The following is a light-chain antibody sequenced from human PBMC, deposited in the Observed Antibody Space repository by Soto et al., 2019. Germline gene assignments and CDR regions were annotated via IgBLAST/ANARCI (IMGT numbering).Light chain of an antibody. CDR2: AIS. CDR3: QQHNKWPLT. V-gene: IGKV3-15*01. Sequence: EIVMTQSPATLSVFPGERATLSCRASQGVNSNLAWYQQKPGQAPRLLIYAISTRATGIPARFTGSGSGTEFTLALSSLQSEDFAVYYCQQHNKWPLTFGAGTKVEIK. J-gene: IGKJ4*01. CDR1: QGVNSN.